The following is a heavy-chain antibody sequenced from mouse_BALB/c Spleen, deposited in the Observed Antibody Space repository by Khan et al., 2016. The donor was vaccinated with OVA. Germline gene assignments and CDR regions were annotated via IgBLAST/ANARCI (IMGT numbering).Heavy chain of an antibody. CDR3: TRGGFEGFAY. CDR1: GYAFTNYL. CDR2: INPGSGGT. Sequence: QVQLKESGAELVRPGTSVKVSCKASGYAFTNYLIEWVKQRPGQGLEWIGVINPGSGGTNYNEKFKGKATLTADKSSSTAYMQLSSLTSDVSAVYFCTRGGFEGFAYWGQGTLVTVSA. J-gene: IGHJ3*01. V-gene: IGHV1-54*01.